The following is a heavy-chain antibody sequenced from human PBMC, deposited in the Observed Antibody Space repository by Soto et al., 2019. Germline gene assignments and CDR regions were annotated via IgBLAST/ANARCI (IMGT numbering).Heavy chain of an antibody. V-gene: IGHV4-30-4*01. Sequence: PSETLSLTCTVSGGSISSGDYFGSWIRQPPGKGLEWLGYIYHTGSTYYNPSLSGRVSFSVDKAKSQFSLKLTSVTAADTAVYYCTRAQIPAAIKFWGPGTLVTVSS. CDR1: GGSISSGDYF. D-gene: IGHD2-2*02. J-gene: IGHJ4*02. CDR3: TRAQIPAAIKF. CDR2: IYHTGST.